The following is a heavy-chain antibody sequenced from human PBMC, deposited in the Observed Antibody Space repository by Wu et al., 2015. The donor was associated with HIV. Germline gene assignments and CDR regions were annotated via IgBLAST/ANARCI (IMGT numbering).Heavy chain of an antibody. V-gene: IGHV1-69*01. CDR3: ARDFYASASHTFDP. CDR2: IIPIFRTP. J-gene: IGHJ5*02. Sequence: QVYLVQSGGEVKKPGSSVKVSCKASRGTFNNFAYSWVRQAPGQGLEWMGGIIPIFRTPNYAQRFQGRVTITADESTRTVYMELISLRFDDTAIYYCARDFYASASHTFDPWGQGTLVTVSS. D-gene: IGHD2/OR15-2a*01. CDR1: RGTFNNFA.